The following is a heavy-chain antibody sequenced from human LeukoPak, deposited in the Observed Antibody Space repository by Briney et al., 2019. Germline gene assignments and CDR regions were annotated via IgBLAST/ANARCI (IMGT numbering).Heavy chain of an antibody. V-gene: IGHV4-39*07. Sequence: SETLSLTCTVSGGSISSSSYYWGWIRQPPGKGLEWIGSIYYSGSTYYNPSLKSRVTISVDTSKNQFSLKLSSVTAADTAVYYCARKGWDSSSSGYFDYWGQGTLVTVSS. D-gene: IGHD6-6*01. CDR1: GGSISSSSYY. J-gene: IGHJ4*02. CDR3: ARKGWDSSSSGYFDY. CDR2: IYYSGST.